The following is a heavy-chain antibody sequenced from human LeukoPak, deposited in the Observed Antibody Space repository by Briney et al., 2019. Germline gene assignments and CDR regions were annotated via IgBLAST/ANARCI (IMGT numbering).Heavy chain of an antibody. Sequence: SETLSLTCAVYGGSFSGYYWSWIRQPPGKGLEWIGEINHSGSTNYNPSLKSRVTISVDTSKNQFSLKLSSVTAADTAVYYCARLIGITIFGVVKKQTGWGQGTLVTVSS. CDR1: GGSFSGYY. CDR3: ARLIGITIFGVVKKQTG. J-gene: IGHJ4*02. CDR2: INHSGST. D-gene: IGHD3-3*01. V-gene: IGHV4-34*01.